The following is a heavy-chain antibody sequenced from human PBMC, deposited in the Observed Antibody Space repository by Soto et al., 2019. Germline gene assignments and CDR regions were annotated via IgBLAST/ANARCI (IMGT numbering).Heavy chain of an antibody. V-gene: IGHV5-51*01. CDR3: ARLGRGTHIVVVPAAIKDYYGMDV. CDR1: GYSFTNYW. D-gene: IGHD2-2*02. J-gene: IGHJ6*02. CDR2: IQPGDSDA. Sequence: GESVKISCXGSGYSFTNYWIGWVRQMPGKGLEWMGIIQPGDSDARYSPSFQGQVTISADESIRTAYLQWSSLKASDTAMYYCARLGRGTHIVVVPAAIKDYYGMDVWGQGTTVTVSS.